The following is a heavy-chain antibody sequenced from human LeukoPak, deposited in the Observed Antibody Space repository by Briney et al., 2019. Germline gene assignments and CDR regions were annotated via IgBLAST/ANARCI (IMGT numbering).Heavy chain of an antibody. CDR1: GFTFSNYW. CDR3: ARLNSGGAYGDAFDI. CDR2: IKEVGTEK. D-gene: IGHD1-26*01. V-gene: IGHV3-7*03. J-gene: IGHJ3*02. Sequence: GGSLRLSCAASGFTFSNYWMTWVRQAPGKGLEWVAKIKEVGTEKYYVDSVKGRFTVSRDNAKNLLYLQMNSLRAEDTAMYYCARLNSGGAYGDAFDIWGQGTMVTVSS.